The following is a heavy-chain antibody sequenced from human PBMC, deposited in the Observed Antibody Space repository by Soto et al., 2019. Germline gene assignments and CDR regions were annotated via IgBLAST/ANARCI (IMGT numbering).Heavy chain of an antibody. V-gene: IGHV1-8*01. CDR2: MNPNSGNT. D-gene: IGHD6-13*01. CDR3: ARAGMPAAGTRGLVWFDP. J-gene: IGHJ5*02. Sequence: ASVKVSCKASGYTFTSYDINWVRQATGQGLEWMGWMNPNSGNTGYAQKFQGRLTMSWTTSISTAYMELSSLTSDDTAVYYCARAGMPAAGTRGLVWFDPWGQGTLVTVSS. CDR1: GYTFTSYD.